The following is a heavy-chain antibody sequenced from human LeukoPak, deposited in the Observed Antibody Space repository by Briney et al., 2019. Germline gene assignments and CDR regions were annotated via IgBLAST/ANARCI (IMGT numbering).Heavy chain of an antibody. CDR2: ISYGGSNK. D-gene: IGHD6-13*01. CDR1: GFTFSSYA. J-gene: IGHJ4*02. Sequence: GGSLRLSCAASGFTFSSYAMHWVRQAPGKGLEWVAVISYGGSNKYYADSVKGRFTISRDNSKNTLYLQMNSLRAEDTAVYYCATSIAAAGTGYFDYWGQGTLVTVSS. V-gene: IGHV3-30*04. CDR3: ATSIAAAGTGYFDY.